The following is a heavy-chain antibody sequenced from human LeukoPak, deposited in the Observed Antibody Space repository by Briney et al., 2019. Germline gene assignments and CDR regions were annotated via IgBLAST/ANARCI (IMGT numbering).Heavy chain of an antibody. J-gene: IGHJ6*03. Sequence: SVTVSYQPSLYTFTRYVISFMHQAPGQGLEGMGWISPYNGNTNYAQKLQGRATMTTGTSTSTAYMELRSLRSDGTAVYYCARESSGGWLRYFDWCPTNYYYYMDASGKGNPVTV. CDR1: LYTFTRYV. CDR2: ISPYNGNT. CDR3: ARESSGGWLRYFDWCPTNYYYYMDA. V-gene: IGHV1-18*01. D-gene: IGHD3-9*01.